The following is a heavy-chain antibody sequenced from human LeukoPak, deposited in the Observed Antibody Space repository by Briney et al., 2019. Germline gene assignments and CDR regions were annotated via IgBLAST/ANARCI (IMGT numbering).Heavy chain of an antibody. D-gene: IGHD3-10*01. J-gene: IGHJ6*02. CDR2: NSSSSGTI. CDR1: GFTFSTYS. CDR3: ARDITMVRGLIGYYYGMDV. V-gene: IGHV3-48*02. Sequence: PGGSLRLSCAASGFTFSTYSMNWVRQAPGKGLEWVGYNSSSSGTIYYADSVKGRFTSSRDNAKNSLFLQMNSLRDEDTAVYYCARDITMVRGLIGYYYGMDVWGQGTTVTVSS.